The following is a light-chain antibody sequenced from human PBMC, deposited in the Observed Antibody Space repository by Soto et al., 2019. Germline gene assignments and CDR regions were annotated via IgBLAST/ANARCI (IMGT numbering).Light chain of an antibody. V-gene: IGLV1-47*01. J-gene: IGLJ7*01. CDR1: SSNIGSNY. CDR3: AAWDDSLSGQAV. Sequence: QSVLTQPPSASGTPGQRVTISCSGSSSNIGSNYVYWYQQLPGTAPKLLIYRNNQRPSGVPDRFSGSKSGTSASLAISGLRSEDEADYYCAAWDDSLSGQAVFGGVTQLTVL. CDR2: RNN.